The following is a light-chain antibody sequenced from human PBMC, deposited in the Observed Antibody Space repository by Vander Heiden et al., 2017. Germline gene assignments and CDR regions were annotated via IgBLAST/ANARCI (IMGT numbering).Light chain of an antibody. CDR2: DSN. CDR3: GTWDSGLSAGV. V-gene: IGLV1-51*01. Sequence: QSVLTQPPSVSAAPGQRVTISCSGSSSNIGDNYMSWYQQLPGTAPKILLYDSNPRPSGIPDRFSGSKSGTSATLAITGLQAGDEADYYCGTWDSGLSAGVFGGGTKLTVL. CDR1: SSNIGDNY. J-gene: IGLJ2*01.